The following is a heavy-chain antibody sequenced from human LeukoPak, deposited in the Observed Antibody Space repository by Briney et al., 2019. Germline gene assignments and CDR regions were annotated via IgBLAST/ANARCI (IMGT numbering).Heavy chain of an antibody. CDR2: ISSNGGST. Sequence: GGALRLSCAASGVTFSSHAMHWVRQAPGKGLEYVSAISSNGGSTYYANSVKGRFTITRDNSKNTLYLQMGRVRAEDMAVYYCARSVGYCSSTSCYGEGYYFDYWGQGTLVTVSS. D-gene: IGHD2-2*01. CDR1: GVTFSSHA. V-gene: IGHV3-64*01. CDR3: ARSVGYCSSTSCYGEGYYFDY. J-gene: IGHJ4*02.